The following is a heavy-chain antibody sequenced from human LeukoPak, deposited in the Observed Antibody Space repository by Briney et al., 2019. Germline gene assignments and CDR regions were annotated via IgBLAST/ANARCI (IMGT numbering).Heavy chain of an antibody. CDR1: GGSISSGGYY. Sequence: SETLSLTCTVSGGSISSGGYYWSWIRQPPGKGLEWIGYIYHSGSTYYNPSLKSRVTISVDRSKNQFSLKLSSVTAADTAVYYCARAPRYCSGGSCYSGWFDPWGQGTLVTVSS. J-gene: IGHJ5*02. V-gene: IGHV4-30-2*01. CDR2: IYHSGST. CDR3: ARAPRYCSGGSCYSGWFDP. D-gene: IGHD2-15*01.